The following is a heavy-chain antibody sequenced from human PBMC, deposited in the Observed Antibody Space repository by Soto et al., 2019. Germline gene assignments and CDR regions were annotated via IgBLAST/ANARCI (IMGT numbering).Heavy chain of an antibody. CDR2: IFYTGTT. CDR1: GGSINSYY. CDR3: ARLVVVAPVANV. Sequence: SETLSLTCTVSGGSINSYYWGWIRQPPGKGLEWVGGIFYTGTTYYSPSLKDRVSISVDTSKNSFSLNLTSVTAADTAVYFCARLVVVAPVANVWGQGALVTVSS. J-gene: IGHJ4*02. D-gene: IGHD2-21*01. V-gene: IGHV4-39*01.